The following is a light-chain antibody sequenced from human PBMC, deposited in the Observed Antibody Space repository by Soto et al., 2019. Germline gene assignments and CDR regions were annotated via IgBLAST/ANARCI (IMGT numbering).Light chain of an antibody. CDR1: QSASSSY. J-gene: IGKJ4*01. CDR3: QQRSDWPPT. CDR2: DAS. V-gene: IGKV3-11*01. Sequence: IVLTQSPFPLSLSPGSRATLSCRASQSASSSYLAWYQQKPGQAPRLLIYDASNRATGIPARFSGSGSGTDFTLTVSSLEPEDFAVYYCQQRSDWPPTFGGGTKVDIK.